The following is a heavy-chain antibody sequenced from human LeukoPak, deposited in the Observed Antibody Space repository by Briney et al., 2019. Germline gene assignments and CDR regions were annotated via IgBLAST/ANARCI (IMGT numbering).Heavy chain of an antibody. J-gene: IGHJ4*02. CDR3: AKDPRGGGGSYGGVDY. CDR1: GFTFSSYA. D-gene: IGHD1-26*01. CDR2: ISGSGGST. Sequence: GGSLRLSCAASGFTFSSYAMSWVRQAPGKGLVWVSAISGSGGSTYYADSVKGRFTISRDNSKNTLYLQMNSLRAEDTAVYYCAKDPRGGGGSYGGVDYWGQGTLVTVSS. V-gene: IGHV3-23*01.